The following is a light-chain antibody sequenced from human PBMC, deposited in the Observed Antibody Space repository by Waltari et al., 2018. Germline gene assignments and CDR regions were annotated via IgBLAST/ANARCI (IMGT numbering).Light chain of an antibody. CDR1: QDITNS. J-gene: IGKJ5*01. Sequence: DIQMTQSPSSLSASVGDRVTITCQASQDITNSLVWYQQKPGKAPKLLIFEASSLETGVPSRFRGSGSGTDFTFTISRLQPEDVATYYCQQYHSLPTFGQGTRLEIK. CDR3: QQYHSLPT. V-gene: IGKV1-33*01. CDR2: EAS.